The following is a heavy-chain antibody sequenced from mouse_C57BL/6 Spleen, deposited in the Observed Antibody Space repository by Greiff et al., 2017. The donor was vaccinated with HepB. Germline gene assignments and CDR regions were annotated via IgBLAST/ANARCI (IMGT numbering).Heavy chain of an antibody. CDR3: ARGNWDDWYFDV. Sequence: QVQLKESGPELVKPGASVKISCKASGYAFSSSWMNWVKQRPGKGLEWIGRIYPGDGDTNYNGKFKGKATLTADKSSSTAYMQLSSLTSEDSAVYFCARGNWDDWYFDVWGTGTTVTVSS. J-gene: IGHJ1*03. D-gene: IGHD4-1*01. V-gene: IGHV1-82*01. CDR1: GYAFSSSW. CDR2: IYPGDGDT.